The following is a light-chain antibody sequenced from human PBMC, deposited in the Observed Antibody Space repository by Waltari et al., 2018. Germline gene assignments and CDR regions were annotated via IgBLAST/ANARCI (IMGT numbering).Light chain of an antibody. J-gene: IGLJ2*01. Sequence: SYELTQPPSVSVSPGQTASNTCPGDKLGAKYAYWYQQKPGQSPVLVIYQDSKRPSGIPERFSGSNSGSTATLTISGTQAMDEADYYCQAWDSTVVFGGGTKLTVL. V-gene: IGLV3-1*01. CDR1: KLGAKY. CDR3: QAWDSTVV. CDR2: QDS.